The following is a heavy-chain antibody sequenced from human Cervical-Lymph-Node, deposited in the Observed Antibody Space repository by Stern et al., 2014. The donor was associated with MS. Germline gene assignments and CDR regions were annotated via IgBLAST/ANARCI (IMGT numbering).Heavy chain of an antibody. J-gene: IGHJ4*02. Sequence: EVQLVQSGAEVKKPGESLKISCKGSGYSFTANWIAWVRQMPGKGLEWMEIIYPVYSVPRYSPSFQGQVTISADKSISTAYLQWSSLKASDTAMDYCARDYGDYAFDYWGQGTLVTVSS. CDR3: ARDYGDYAFDY. CDR1: GYSFTANW. V-gene: IGHV5-51*01. CDR2: IYPVYSVP. D-gene: IGHD4-17*01.